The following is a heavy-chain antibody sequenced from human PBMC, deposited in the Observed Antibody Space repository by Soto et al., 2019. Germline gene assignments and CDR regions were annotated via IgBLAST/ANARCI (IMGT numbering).Heavy chain of an antibody. CDR1: GDSIISSDFY. Sequence: SETLSLTCTVSGDSIISSDFYWGWVRQPPGKGLEWIGSIFYLGSSYYNPSLKSRVTMSVDTSKNQFSLRLRSVTAADTALYFCARHSLALRKNNWFDPWRQGIMVTVSS. CDR2: IFYLGSS. V-gene: IGHV4-39*01. J-gene: IGHJ5*02. CDR3: ARHSLALRKNNWFDP. D-gene: IGHD3-3*02.